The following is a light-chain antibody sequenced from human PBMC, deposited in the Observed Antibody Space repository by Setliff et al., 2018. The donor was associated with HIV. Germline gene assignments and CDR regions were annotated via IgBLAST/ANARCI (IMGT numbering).Light chain of an antibody. J-gene: IGLJ1*01. CDR3: SSYTSSSTYV. CDR1: SSDVGGYNY. CDR2: EVS. V-gene: IGLV2-14*01. Sequence: QSALTQPASVSGSPGQAITISCTGTSSDVGGYNYVSWYQQHPGKAPKLMIYEVSNRPSGVSNRFSGSKSGNTASLPISGLQAEDEAAYYCSSYTSSSTYVFGAGTKVTVL.